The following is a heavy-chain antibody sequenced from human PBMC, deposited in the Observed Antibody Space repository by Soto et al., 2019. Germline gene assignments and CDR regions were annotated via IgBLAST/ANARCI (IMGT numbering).Heavy chain of an antibody. V-gene: IGHV3-23*01. CDR1: GLIFSDYA. J-gene: IGHJ4*02. CDR2: ISGSGGDT. Sequence: PGGSLRLSCAASGLIFSDYAMSWVRQAPGKGLECVACISGSGGDTFYADSVKGRFTISRDNSKNTLSLHMNSLRVDDTAVYFCAKDRFGIVGPVDDWAQGTLVTVSS. CDR3: AKDRFGIVGPVDD. D-gene: IGHD1-26*01.